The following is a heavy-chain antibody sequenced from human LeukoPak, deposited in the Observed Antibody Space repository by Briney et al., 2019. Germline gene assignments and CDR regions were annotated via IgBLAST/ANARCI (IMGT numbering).Heavy chain of an antibody. CDR1: GFTFSSYA. J-gene: IGHJ6*03. Sequence: GGSLRLSCAASGFTFSSYAMSWVRQAPGKGLEWVSAISGSGGSTYYADSVKGRFTISRDNSKNTLYLQMNSLRAEDTAVYYCAKIAYGDLRRYYYYYMDAWDKGTTVTVSS. D-gene: IGHD4-17*01. CDR3: AKIAYGDLRRYYYYYMDA. V-gene: IGHV3-23*01. CDR2: ISGSGGST.